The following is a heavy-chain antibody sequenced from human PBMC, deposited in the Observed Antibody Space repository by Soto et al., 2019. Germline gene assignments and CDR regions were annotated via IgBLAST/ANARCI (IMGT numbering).Heavy chain of an antibody. J-gene: IGHJ3*01. CDR3: ARDQYGEGVFDF. D-gene: IGHD4-17*01. CDR1: CYTFSNYG. Sequence: GSAGKASSEDSCYTFSNYGISWGRPAPGQGLEWMGWISAYNGNTNYAQKLQGRVTMTTDTSTSTAYMELRSLRSDDTAVYYCARDQYGEGVFDFWGQGTMVT. CDR2: ISAYNGNT. V-gene: IGHV1-18*04.